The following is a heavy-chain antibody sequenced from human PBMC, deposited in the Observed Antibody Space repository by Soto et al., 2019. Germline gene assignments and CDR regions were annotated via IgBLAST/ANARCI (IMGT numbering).Heavy chain of an antibody. CDR2: ISGSGGST. Sequence: PGGSLRLSCAASGFTFSSYAMSWVRQAPGKGLEWVSAISGSGGSTYYADSVKGRFTISRDNSKNTLYLQMNSLRAEDTAVYYCAKDTLKPLRFLEWSLPAGFDYWGQGTLVTVSS. D-gene: IGHD3-3*01. V-gene: IGHV3-23*01. CDR1: GFTFSSYA. CDR3: AKDTLKPLRFLEWSLPAGFDY. J-gene: IGHJ4*02.